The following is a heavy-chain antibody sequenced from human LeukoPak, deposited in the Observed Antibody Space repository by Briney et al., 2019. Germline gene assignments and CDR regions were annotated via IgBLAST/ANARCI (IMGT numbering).Heavy chain of an antibody. CDR2: ISGSGVST. D-gene: IGHD2-21*02. CDR3: AKSVCGGDCCLFDY. J-gene: IGHJ4*02. Sequence: GGSLRLSCAASGFTFSSYAMTWVRQAPGKGLEWVSGISGSGVSTNYADSVKGRFTISRDNSKNTLYLQMNSLRAEDTAVYYCAKSVCGGDCCLFDYWGQGTLVTVSS. CDR1: GFTFSSYA. V-gene: IGHV3-23*01.